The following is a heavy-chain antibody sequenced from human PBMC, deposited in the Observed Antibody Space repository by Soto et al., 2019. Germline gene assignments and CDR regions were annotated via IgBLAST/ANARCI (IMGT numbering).Heavy chain of an antibody. V-gene: IGHV4-4*07. CDR3: AREVTMVQGVITYYYYGMDV. CDR1: GGSISSYY. J-gene: IGHJ6*02. D-gene: IGHD3-10*01. Sequence: QVQLQESGPGLVKPSETLSLTCTVSGGSISSYYWSWIRQPAGKGLEWIGRIYTSGSTNYNPSLKSRVTMSVDTSKNQFSLKLSSVTAADTAVYYCAREVTMVQGVITYYYYGMDVWGQGTTVTVSS. CDR2: IYTSGST.